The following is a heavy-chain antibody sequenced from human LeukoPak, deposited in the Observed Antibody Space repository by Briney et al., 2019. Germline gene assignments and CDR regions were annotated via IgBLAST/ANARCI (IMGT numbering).Heavy chain of an antibody. V-gene: IGHV3-7*03. CDR1: GFTFEKYW. D-gene: IGHD3-3*01. Sequence: GGSLRLSCVASGFTFEKYWMSWVRQAPGKGLEWVANIKLDGSEENYVDSVKGRFTISRDNTKNSLYLQMNSLRAEDTAVFYCARDQYDTWSRRGNFDSWGQGTLVIVSS. CDR2: IKLDGSEE. CDR3: ARDQYDTWSRRGNFDS. J-gene: IGHJ4*02.